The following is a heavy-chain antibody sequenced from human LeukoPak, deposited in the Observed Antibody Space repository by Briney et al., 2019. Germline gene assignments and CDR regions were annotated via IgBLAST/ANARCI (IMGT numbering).Heavy chain of an antibody. J-gene: IGHJ6*03. Sequence: ASVKVSCKASGYTFTDYYMHWVRQAPGQGLEWMGIINPSGGSTSYAQKFQGRVTMTRDMSTSTVYMELSSLRSEDTAVYYCARDIAAAGIGYYYYYMDVWGKGTTVTVSS. V-gene: IGHV1-46*01. CDR1: GYTFTDYY. CDR2: INPSGGST. CDR3: ARDIAAAGIGYYYYYMDV. D-gene: IGHD6-13*01.